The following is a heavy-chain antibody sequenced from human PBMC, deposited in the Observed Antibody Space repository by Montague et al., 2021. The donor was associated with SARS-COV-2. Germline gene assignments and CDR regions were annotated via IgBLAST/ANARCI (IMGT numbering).Heavy chain of an antibody. V-gene: IGHV4-61*02. CDR1: GDSINTGNFY. D-gene: IGHD1-1*01. CDR2: IFKSGTA. CDR3: ARGFTTGFYPYWFDL. Sequence: TLSLTCTVSGDSINTGNFYWSWIRQPAGKQLEWIGRIFKSGTANYNPPLKGRVTITMATSKNEFSLKLRYVTAADTAMYYCARGFTTGFYPYWFDLWGQGALVTVSS. J-gene: IGHJ5*02.